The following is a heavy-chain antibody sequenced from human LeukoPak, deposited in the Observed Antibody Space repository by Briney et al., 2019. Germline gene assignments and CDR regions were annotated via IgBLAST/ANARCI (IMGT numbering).Heavy chain of an antibody. CDR1: GGPISSYY. J-gene: IGHJ4*02. V-gene: IGHV4-59*01. CDR2: IYYSGSS. D-gene: IGHD4-17*01. Sequence: SETLSLTCTVSGGPISSYYWSWIRQPPGKGLEWIGYIYYSGSSNYNPSLKSRVTISVDTSKNQFSLKLSSVTAADTAVYYCARGKAPTYWGQGTLVTVSS. CDR3: ARGKAPTY.